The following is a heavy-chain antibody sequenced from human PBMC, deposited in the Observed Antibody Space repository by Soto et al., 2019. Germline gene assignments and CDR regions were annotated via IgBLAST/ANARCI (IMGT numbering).Heavy chain of an antibody. CDR1: GYTFTSYG. CDR2: ISAYNGNT. V-gene: IGHV1-18*01. D-gene: IGHD3-22*01. J-gene: IGHJ3*02. Sequence: ASVKVCCKASGYTFTSYGISWVRQAPGQGLEWMGWISAYNGNTNYAQKLQGRVTMTTDSSTSTAYMELRSLRSDDTAVYYCARDNVRRHYDSCGYTDAFDIWGQGTMVTVSS. CDR3: ARDNVRRHYDSCGYTDAFDI.